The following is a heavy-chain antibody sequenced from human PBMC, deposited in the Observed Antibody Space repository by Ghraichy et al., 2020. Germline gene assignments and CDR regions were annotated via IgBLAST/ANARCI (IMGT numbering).Heavy chain of an antibody. CDR3: ANEGVLRGWGQDHLDN. CDR2: IRFDGSHS. CDR1: GLTFNSYG. V-gene: IGHV3-30*02. D-gene: IGHD6-19*01. Sequence: GGSLRLSCVVSGLTFNSYGMHWVRQAPGKGLEWVAFIRFDGSHSHYADYLRGRITISRDNSKNMVFLQMNSLRADDTAVYYCANEGVLRGWGQDHLDNWGQGTLVTVSS. J-gene: IGHJ4*02.